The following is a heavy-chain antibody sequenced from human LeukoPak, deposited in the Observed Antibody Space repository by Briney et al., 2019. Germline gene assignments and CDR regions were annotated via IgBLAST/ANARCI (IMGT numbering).Heavy chain of an antibody. V-gene: IGHV3-11*01. CDR3: ARDREQLDVYYYYGMDV. Sequence: PGGSLGLSCAASGFTFSDYYMSWIRQAPGKGLEWVSYISSSGSTIYYADSVKGRFTISRDNAKNSLYLQMNSLRAEDTAVYYCARDREQLDVYYYYGMDVWGQGTTVTVSS. CDR1: GFTFSDYY. D-gene: IGHD6-13*01. J-gene: IGHJ6*02. CDR2: ISSSGSTI.